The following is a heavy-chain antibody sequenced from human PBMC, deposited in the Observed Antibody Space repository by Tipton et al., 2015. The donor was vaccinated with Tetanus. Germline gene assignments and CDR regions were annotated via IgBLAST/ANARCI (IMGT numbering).Heavy chain of an antibody. V-gene: IGHV1-18*01. J-gene: IGHJ4*02. D-gene: IGHD2-2*01. CDR3: ARAILGYCSTSSCQYFFNY. CDR2: INGYNGNT. Sequence: VQLVQSGGEVKKPGASVKVSCKASGYTFTSYGISWVRQAPGQGLEWMGWINGYNGNTNYAQKFQGRVTMTTDTSTNTAYMELRSLRSDDTAVYYCARAILGYCSTSSCQYFFNYWGQGTLVTVSS. CDR1: GYTFTSYG.